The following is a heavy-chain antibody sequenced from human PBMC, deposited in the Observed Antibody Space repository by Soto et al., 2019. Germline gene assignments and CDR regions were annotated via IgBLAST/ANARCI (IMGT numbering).Heavy chain of an antibody. Sequence: QVQLVESGGGVVQPGRSLRLSCAASGFTFSSYAMHWVRQAPGKGLVWVAVISYDGSNKYYADSVMGRFTISRDNSKNTLYLQMNSLRAEDTAVYYCASEQQLVPFDYWGQGTLVTVSS. J-gene: IGHJ4*02. V-gene: IGHV3-30-3*01. D-gene: IGHD6-13*01. CDR1: GFTFSSYA. CDR2: ISYDGSNK. CDR3: ASEQQLVPFDY.